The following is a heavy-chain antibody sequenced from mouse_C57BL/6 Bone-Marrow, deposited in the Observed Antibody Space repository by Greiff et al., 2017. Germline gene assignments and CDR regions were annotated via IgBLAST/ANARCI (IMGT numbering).Heavy chain of an antibody. CDR1: GFSFNTYA. V-gene: IGHV10-1*01. J-gene: IGHJ4*01. Sequence: EVQLVESGGGLVQPKGSLKLSCAASGFSFNTYAMNWVRQAPGKGLEWVARIRSKSNNYATYYAESVKDRFTISRDDAESMLYLQMNNLKTEDTAMYYGVRQGYGRGFYAMDYWGQGTSVTVSS. CDR3: VRQGYGRGFYAMDY. D-gene: IGHD1-1*01. CDR2: IRSKSNNYAT.